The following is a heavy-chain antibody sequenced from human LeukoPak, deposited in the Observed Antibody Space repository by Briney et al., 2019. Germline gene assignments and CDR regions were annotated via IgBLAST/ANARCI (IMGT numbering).Heavy chain of an antibody. V-gene: IGHV3-30*19. CDR3: ARDYPPRPYYYDSSGWPHFDY. J-gene: IGHJ4*02. CDR1: GFTFSSYG. CDR2: ISYDGSNK. Sequence: PGRSLRLSCAASGFTFSSYGMHWVRQAPGQGLEWVAVISYDGSNKYYEDPVKGRFTISRDNSKNTLYLQMNSLRAEDTAVYYCARDYPPRPYYYDSSGWPHFDYWGQGTLVTVSS. D-gene: IGHD3-22*01.